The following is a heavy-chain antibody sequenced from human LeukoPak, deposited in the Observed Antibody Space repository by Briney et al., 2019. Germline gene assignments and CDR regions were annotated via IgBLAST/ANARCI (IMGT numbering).Heavy chain of an antibody. Sequence: ASVKVSCKASGYSFTSYGISWVRQAPGQGLEWMGWISAYNSNTNYAQNLQGRVTMTTDTSTSTVYLGLRSLRSDDTAVYYCARAAGGGCFDFWGQGTLATVSS. V-gene: IGHV1-18*01. CDR1: GYSFTSYG. CDR3: ARAAGGGCFDF. D-gene: IGHD6-13*01. J-gene: IGHJ4*02. CDR2: ISAYNSNT.